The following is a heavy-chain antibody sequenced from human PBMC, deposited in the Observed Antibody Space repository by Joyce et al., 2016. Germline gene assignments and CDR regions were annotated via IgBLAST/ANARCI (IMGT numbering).Heavy chain of an antibody. D-gene: IGHD3-10*01. CDR3: ARDQVRGSIDSAFEY. V-gene: IGHV1-69*01. Sequence: QVHLVQSGAEVTRPGSSVKLSCKTSGGNFSSYGLNWVRQAPGQGLGWMGGIIPLFGAPSYAQKFQGRITLTADDSTTTVYMQLGSLTSADTAVYYCARDQVRGSIDSAFEYWGQGALVTVSS. CDR2: IIPLFGAP. CDR1: GGNFSSYG. J-gene: IGHJ4*02.